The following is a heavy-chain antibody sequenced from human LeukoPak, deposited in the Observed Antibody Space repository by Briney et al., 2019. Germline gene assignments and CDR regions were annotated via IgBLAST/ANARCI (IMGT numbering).Heavy chain of an antibody. V-gene: IGHV4-39*01. D-gene: IGHD3-16*02. CDR3: VAAHSSYRRYEDQH. J-gene: IGHJ1*01. Sequence: SEILSLTCSVSGGSISNSSDYWGWIRQPPGQGLEWIGTMSYSGTTFYNPSLKSRITMSVDTSKNQFSLDLRSVTAADTAVYYCVAAHSSYRRYEDQHWGQGTLVTV. CDR2: MSYSGTT. CDR1: GGSISNSSDY.